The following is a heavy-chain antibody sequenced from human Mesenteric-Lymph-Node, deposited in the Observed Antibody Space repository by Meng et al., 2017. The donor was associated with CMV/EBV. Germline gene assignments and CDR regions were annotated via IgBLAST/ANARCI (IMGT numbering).Heavy chain of an antibody. CDR1: GYTFTNYD. J-gene: IGHJ4*02. D-gene: IGHD1-14*01. CDR2: MNPNSGDT. V-gene: IGHV1-8*03. Sequence: ASVKVSCKASGYTFTNYDIDWVRQAPGQGLEWMGWMNPNSGDTGYAQKFQGRVTFTRDTSISTAYMELSSLRSEDTAVYYCARGHPTRYNWNHGENDYWGQGTLVTVSS. CDR3: ARGHPTRYNWNHGENDY.